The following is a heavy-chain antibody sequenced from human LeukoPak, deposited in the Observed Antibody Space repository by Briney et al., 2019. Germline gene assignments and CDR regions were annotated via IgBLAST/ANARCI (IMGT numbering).Heavy chain of an antibody. CDR1: GFTFSDYY. V-gene: IGHV3-11*04. J-gene: IGHJ6*03. CDR2: ISSGSSTI. CDR3: ARDHRGSGSRYYYYYMDV. D-gene: IGHD3-10*01. Sequence: PGGSLRLSCAASGFTFSDYYMSWIRQAPGKGLEWVSYISSGSSTIYYADSVKGRFTISRDNAKNTLYLQMNSLRAEDTAVYYCARDHRGSGSRYYYYYMDVWGKGTTVTISS.